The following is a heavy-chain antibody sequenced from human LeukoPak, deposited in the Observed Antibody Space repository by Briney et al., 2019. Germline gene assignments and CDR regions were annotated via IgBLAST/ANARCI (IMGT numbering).Heavy chain of an antibody. D-gene: IGHD5-24*01. CDR3: ARGGRHGYTRTWFDP. J-gene: IGHJ5*02. CDR1: GGSISNYY. CDR2: IYYSGSA. Sequence: PSETLSLTCTVSGGSISNYYWSWIRQPPGKGLKWIGSIYYSGSANYNPSLESRVTISLDTSKNQFSLRLSSVTAADTAVYYCARGGRHGYTRTWFDPWGQGTLVTVSS. V-gene: IGHV4-59*01.